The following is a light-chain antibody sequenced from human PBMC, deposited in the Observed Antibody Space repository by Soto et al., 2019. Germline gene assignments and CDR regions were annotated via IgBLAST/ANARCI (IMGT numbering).Light chain of an antibody. J-gene: IGLJ2*01. CDR1: SGHSSYI. Sequence: QPVLTQSSSASASLGSSVKLTCTLSSGHSSYIIAWHQQQPGKAPRYLMKLEGSGSYNKGSGVPDRFSGSSSGADRYLTISNLQSEDEADYYCETWDSHTRVFGGGTKLTVL. CDR3: ETWDSHTRV. CDR2: LEGSGSY. V-gene: IGLV4-60*03.